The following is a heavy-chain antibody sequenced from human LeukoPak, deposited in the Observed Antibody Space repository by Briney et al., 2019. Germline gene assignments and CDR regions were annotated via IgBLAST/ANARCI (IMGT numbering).Heavy chain of an antibody. Sequence: GGSLRLSCAAFGFSFSSYEMNWVRQAPGKGLEWVSYISSSGGTKYYPDSVKGRFTISRDNAKNSLYLQMNSLRAEDTAVYYCAKFIPLRYLPLQLFDYWGQGTLVTVSS. D-gene: IGHD3-16*01. CDR2: ISSSGGTK. J-gene: IGHJ4*02. CDR1: GFSFSSYE. V-gene: IGHV3-48*03. CDR3: AKFIPLRYLPLQLFDY.